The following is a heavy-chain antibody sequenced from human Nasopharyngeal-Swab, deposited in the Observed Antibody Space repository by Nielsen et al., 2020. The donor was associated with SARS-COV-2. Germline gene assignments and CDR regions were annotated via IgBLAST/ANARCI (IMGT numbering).Heavy chain of an antibody. CDR3: ARPKYSGYDDEFGAYFDY. D-gene: IGHD5-12*01. J-gene: IGHJ4*02. V-gene: IGHV4-39*01. CDR2: IYYSGST. CDR1: GGSISSSSYY. Sequence: SETLSLTCTVSGGSISSSSYYWGWIRQPPGKRLEWIGSIYYSGSTYYNPSLKSRVTISVDTSKNQFSLKLSSVTAADTAVYYCARPKYSGYDDEFGAYFDYWGQGTLVTVSS.